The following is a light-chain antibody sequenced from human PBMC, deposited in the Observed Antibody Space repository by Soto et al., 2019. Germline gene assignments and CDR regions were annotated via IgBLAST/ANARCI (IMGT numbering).Light chain of an antibody. CDR2: DAS. CDR1: QSISTY. J-gene: IGKJ1*01. V-gene: IGKV3-11*01. CDR3: QQYGSSRA. Sequence: EIASPRSPASLSLSPGEIATLSCRASQSISTYLAWYQQKPGQAPRLLIYDASNRATGIPARFSGSGSGTVFTLTISSREPEDFAVYYWQQYGSSRAVGQGTKVDIK.